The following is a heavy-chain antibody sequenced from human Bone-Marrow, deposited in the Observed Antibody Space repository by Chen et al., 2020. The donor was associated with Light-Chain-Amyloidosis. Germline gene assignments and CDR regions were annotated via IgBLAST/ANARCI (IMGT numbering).Heavy chain of an antibody. J-gene: IGHJ4*02. D-gene: IGHD5-12*01. V-gene: IGHV5-51*01. CDR1: GYTFPNYW. CDR2: IDPDDSDA. Sequence: EVQLEQSGPEVKKPGESLKISCKGSGYTFPNYWIGWVRQMPGKGLEWMGVIDPDDSDARYSQSFEGQVTISADKSITTACLQWRSLKASDTAMYYCARRRDGYNFDYWGQGTLVTVSS. CDR3: ARRRDGYNFDY.